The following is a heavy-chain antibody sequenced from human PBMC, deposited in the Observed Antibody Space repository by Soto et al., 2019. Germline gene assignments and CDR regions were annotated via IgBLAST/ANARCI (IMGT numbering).Heavy chain of an antibody. D-gene: IGHD3-10*01. V-gene: IGHV3-23*01. CDR3: AKGGYGLASYYAS. CDR1: GVTFNNYD. J-gene: IGHJ4*02. Sequence: EMQVLESGGGLVQPGGSLRLSCAASGVTFNNYDMSWVRQAPGKGLEWVSLINSGYSTYYADSVKGRFTISRDNSKHTVYVQMNSLRVEDTAIFYCAKGGYGLASYYASRGQGTLVTVSS. CDR2: INSGYST.